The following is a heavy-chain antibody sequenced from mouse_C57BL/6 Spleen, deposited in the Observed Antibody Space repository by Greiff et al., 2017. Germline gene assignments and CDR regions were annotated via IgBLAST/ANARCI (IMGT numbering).Heavy chain of an antibody. D-gene: IGHD2-1*01. Sequence: EVKLVDSGPGLVKPSQTVFLTCPVTCISLPPGNYRWSWILQFPGNKLEWIGYIYYSGPITSTPSLTTPTTITRATPKNQCFLEMNSLTAEDTATYYCAREGGYGNWYFDVWGTGTTVTVSS. CDR3: AREGGYGNWYFDV. CDR1: CISLPPGNYR. V-gene: IGHV3-5*01. CDR2: IYYSGPI. J-gene: IGHJ1*03.